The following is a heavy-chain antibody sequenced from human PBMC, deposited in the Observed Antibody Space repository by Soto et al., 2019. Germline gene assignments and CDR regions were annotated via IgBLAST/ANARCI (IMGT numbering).Heavy chain of an antibody. V-gene: IGHV4-39*01. Sequence: ETLSLTCTVSGGSISSSSYYWGWIRQPPGKGLEWIGSIYYSGSTYYNPSLKSRVTISVDTSKNQFSLKLSSVTAADTAVYYCARSETNDYGDYDIRPRAFDIWGQGTMVTVSS. D-gene: IGHD4-17*01. CDR2: IYYSGST. J-gene: IGHJ3*02. CDR3: ARSETNDYGDYDIRPRAFDI. CDR1: GGSISSSSYY.